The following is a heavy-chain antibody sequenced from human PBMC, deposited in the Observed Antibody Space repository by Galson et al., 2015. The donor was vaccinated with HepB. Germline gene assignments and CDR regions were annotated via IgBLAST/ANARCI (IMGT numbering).Heavy chain of an antibody. CDR1: GYNFIAYY. D-gene: IGHD6-19*01. CDR3: ARLGSSGWPNYYYYYGMDV. Sequence: SVKVSCKASGYNFIAYYIHWVRQAPGQGLEWMGRIDPNSGDTKYGQRFQGKVTMTRDTSSSTAYMELSRLRSDDTAAYFCARLGSSGWPNYYYYYGMDVWGKGPTVTVSS. J-gene: IGHJ6*04. CDR2: IDPNSGDT. V-gene: IGHV1-2*06.